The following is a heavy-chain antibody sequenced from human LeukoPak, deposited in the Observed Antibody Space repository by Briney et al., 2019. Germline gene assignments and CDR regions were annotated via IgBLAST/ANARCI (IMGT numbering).Heavy chain of an antibody. CDR1: GFTFSSYW. V-gene: IGHV3-7*01. CDR3: ARGSLTGDDDY. CDR2: IKQDGSEK. J-gene: IGHJ4*02. D-gene: IGHD7-27*01. Sequence: GGSLRLSCAASGFTFSSYWMSWVRQAPGKGLEWVANIKQDGSEKYYVDSVKGRFTTSRDNAKNSLYLQMNSLRAEDTAVYYCARGSLTGDDDYWGQGTLVTVSS.